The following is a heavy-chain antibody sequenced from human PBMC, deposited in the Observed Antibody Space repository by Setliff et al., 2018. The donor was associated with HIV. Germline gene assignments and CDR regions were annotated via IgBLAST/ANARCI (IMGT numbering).Heavy chain of an antibody. CDR3: AREYYYKNFDY. J-gene: IGHJ4*02. V-gene: IGHV4-59*01. D-gene: IGHD3-22*01. CDR1: GDFISSDYY. CDR2: IYHSGST. Sequence: SETLSLTCTVSGDFISSDYYWSWIRQPPGKGLEWIGYIYHSGSTNYNPSLKSRVTISVDTSKNQFSLKLSSVTAADTAVYYCAREYYYKNFDYWGQGTLVTVSS.